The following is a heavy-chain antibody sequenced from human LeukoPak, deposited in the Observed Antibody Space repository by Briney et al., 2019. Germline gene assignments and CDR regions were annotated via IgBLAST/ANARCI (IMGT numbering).Heavy chain of an antibody. CDR1: GFTFSSYE. CDR3: ARENFGDYGDAFDI. V-gene: IGHV3-48*03. D-gene: IGHD4-17*01. Sequence: PGGSLRLSCAASGFTFSSYEMNWVRQAPGKGLEWVSYISGSGSSVYYADSVKGRFTISRDNANYSLYLQMNSLRVEDTAVYYCARENFGDYGDAFDIWGQGTMVTVSS. CDR2: ISGSGSSV. J-gene: IGHJ3*02.